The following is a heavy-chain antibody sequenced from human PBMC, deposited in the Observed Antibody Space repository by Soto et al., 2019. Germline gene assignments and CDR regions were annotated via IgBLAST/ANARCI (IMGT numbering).Heavy chain of an antibody. CDR1: GYTFTSYY. CDR3: ARDVIEGYGDYVAPDY. CDR2: INPSGGST. Sequence: QVQLVQSGAEVKKPGASVKVSCKASGYTFTSYYMHWVRQAPGQGLEWMGIINPSGGSTSYAQKFQGRVTITRDTSTSTVYMELSSLRSEDTAVYYCARDVIEGYGDYVAPDYWGQGTLVTVSS. D-gene: IGHD4-17*01. J-gene: IGHJ4*02. V-gene: IGHV1-46*01.